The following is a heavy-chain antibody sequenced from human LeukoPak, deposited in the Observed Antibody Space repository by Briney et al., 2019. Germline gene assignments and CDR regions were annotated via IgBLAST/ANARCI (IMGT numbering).Heavy chain of an antibody. V-gene: IGHV3-23*01. CDR2: ISGSGGST. J-gene: IGHJ6*02. D-gene: IGHD5-18*01. Sequence: QPGGSLRLSCAASGFTFSSYAMSWVRQAPGKGLEWVSAISGSGGSTYYADSVKGRFTISRDNSKNTLYLQMNSPRAEDTAVYYCAKETTAMVTYPYYGMDVWGQGTTVTVSS. CDR1: GFTFSSYA. CDR3: AKETTAMVTYPYYGMDV.